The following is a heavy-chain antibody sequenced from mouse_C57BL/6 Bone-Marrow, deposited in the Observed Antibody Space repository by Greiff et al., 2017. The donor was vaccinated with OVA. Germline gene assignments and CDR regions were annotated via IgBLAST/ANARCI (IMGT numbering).Heavy chain of an antibody. CDR1: GYTFTDYY. Sequence: EVKLVESGPVLVKPGASVKMSCKASGYTFTDYYMNWVKQSHGKSLEWIGVINPYNGGTSYNQKFKGKATLTVDKSSSTAYMELNSLTSEDSAVYYCARGYYGSSPDYWGQGTTLTVSS. D-gene: IGHD1-1*01. CDR3: ARGYYGSSPDY. V-gene: IGHV1-19*01. CDR2: INPYNGGT. J-gene: IGHJ2*01.